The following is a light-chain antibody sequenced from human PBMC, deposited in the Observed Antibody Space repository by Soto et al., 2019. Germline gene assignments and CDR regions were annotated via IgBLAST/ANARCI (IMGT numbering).Light chain of an antibody. CDR3: QQYNNWPLP. V-gene: IGKV3-15*01. Sequence: EIVMRQSPAPLSLSPGERATLVCRASLSVSSDLAWYRQKPGQAPRLLIYRAFTRATGIPARFSGSGFGTDFTLTISSLQSEDFAVYYCQQYNNWPLPFGGGTNVDI. CDR2: RAF. CDR1: LSVSSD. J-gene: IGKJ4*01.